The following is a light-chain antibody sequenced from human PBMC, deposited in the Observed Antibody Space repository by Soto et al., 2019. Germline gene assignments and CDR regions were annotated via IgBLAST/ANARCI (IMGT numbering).Light chain of an antibody. CDR1: QSVTRN. J-gene: IGKJ5*01. CDR3: QQYDYGPPIT. Sequence: EIVLTQSPGILSVSPGESVTLSCRASQSVTRNLAWHQQIPGQPPRLLVYHASVRATGVPARFSGSGSGTEFRLTISNLQYEDFAIYFCQQYDYGPPITFGQGTRLEIK. CDR2: HAS. V-gene: IGKV3-15*01.